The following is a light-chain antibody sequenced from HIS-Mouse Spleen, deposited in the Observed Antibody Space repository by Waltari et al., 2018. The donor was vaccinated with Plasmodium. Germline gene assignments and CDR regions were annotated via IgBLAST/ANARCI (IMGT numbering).Light chain of an antibody. CDR3: QQYGSSPIT. V-gene: IGKV3-20*01. Sequence: IVSTQSPGTLSSSPGERATLPRRASQSVSSSYLAWHQQKHGPAPRLLTLGASSTATGIPDRFSGSGSGTDFTLTISRLEPEDFAVYYCQQYGSSPITFGQGTRLEIK. J-gene: IGKJ5*01. CDR1: QSVSSSY. CDR2: GAS.